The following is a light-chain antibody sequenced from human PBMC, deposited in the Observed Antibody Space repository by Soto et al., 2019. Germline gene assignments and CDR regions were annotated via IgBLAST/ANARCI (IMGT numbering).Light chain of an antibody. CDR3: CSYSTSDTFWV. CDR2: ETT. J-gene: IGLJ3*02. Sequence: QSALTQPASVSGSPGQSITISCTGSNGDVGIYNLVSWYQLHPGKAPKLIIYETTTRPSGVSIRFSGSKSGNTASLTVSGLQTEDEADYFCCSYSTSDTFWVFGGGTKLTVL. V-gene: IGLV2-23*01. CDR1: NGDVGIYNL.